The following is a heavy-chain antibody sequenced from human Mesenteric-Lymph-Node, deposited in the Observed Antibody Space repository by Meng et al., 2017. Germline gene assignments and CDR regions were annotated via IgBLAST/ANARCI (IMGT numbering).Heavy chain of an antibody. CDR3: TRETYYYDSSGYYPVDY. Sequence: GESLKISCAASGFTFSDYYMSWVRQAPGKGLEWVGFIRSKAYGGTTEYAASVKGRFTISRDDSKSIAYLQMNSLKTEDTAVYYCTRETYYYDSSGYYPVDYWGQGTLVTVSS. CDR1: GFTFSDYY. J-gene: IGHJ4*02. V-gene: IGHV3-49*04. CDR2: IRSKAYGGTT. D-gene: IGHD3-22*01.